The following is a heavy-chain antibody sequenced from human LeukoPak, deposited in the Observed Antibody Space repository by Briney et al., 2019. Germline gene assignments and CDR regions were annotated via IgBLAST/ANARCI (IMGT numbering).Heavy chain of an antibody. CDR2: IYYSGST. D-gene: IGHD2-2*03. CDR1: GGSISSYY. J-gene: IGHJ5*02. V-gene: IGHV4-59*08. CDR3: ARLAIVVVPAAIGYWFDP. Sequence: SETLSLTCTVSGGSISSYYWSWIRQPPGKGLEWIGYIYYSGSTNYNPSLKSRVTISVDTSKNQFSLKLSSVTAADTAVYYRARLAIVVVPAAIGYWFDPWGQGTLVTVSS.